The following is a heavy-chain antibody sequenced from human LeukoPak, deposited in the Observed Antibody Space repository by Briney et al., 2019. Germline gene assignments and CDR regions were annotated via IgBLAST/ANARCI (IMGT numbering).Heavy chain of an antibody. Sequence: ASVKVSCKACGYIFTDYYLHWVRQARGQGLEGMGWIYPNSGATKYAQKFQRRVTMTRDTSISTAYMELSGLRSDDTAVYYCGTLLSNGPFDYWGQGSLVTVSS. CDR3: GTLLSNGPFDY. CDR1: GYIFTDYY. V-gene: IGHV1-2*02. J-gene: IGHJ4*02. CDR2: IYPNSGAT.